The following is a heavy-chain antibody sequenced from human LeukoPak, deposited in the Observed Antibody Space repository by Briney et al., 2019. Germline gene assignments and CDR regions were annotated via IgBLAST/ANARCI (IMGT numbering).Heavy chain of an antibody. Sequence: PSETLSLTCTVSGGSISSSSYYWGWIRQPPEKGLEWIGSIFYSGSTYYNPSLESRVTISVDTSKNPFSLKLSSVTAADTAVYYCARQFYYDSGGSHYWGQGTLVTVSS. CDR2: IFYSGST. J-gene: IGHJ4*02. CDR1: GGSISSSSYY. V-gene: IGHV4-39*01. CDR3: ARQFYYDSGGSHY. D-gene: IGHD3-22*01.